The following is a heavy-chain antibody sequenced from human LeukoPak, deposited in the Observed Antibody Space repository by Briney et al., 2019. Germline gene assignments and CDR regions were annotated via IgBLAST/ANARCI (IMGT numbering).Heavy chain of an antibody. CDR2: ISGSGGST. D-gene: IGHD6-19*01. CDR3: AKDQRAKGQVAVAGTVDY. V-gene: IGHV3-23*01. CDR1: GFTFSSYA. Sequence: GGSLRLSCAASGFTFSSYAMSWVRQAPGKGLEWVSAISGSGGSTYYADSVKGRFTLSRDHSKNTLYLQMNSLRAEDTAVYYCAKDQRAKGQVAVAGTVDYWGQGTLVTVSS. J-gene: IGHJ4*02.